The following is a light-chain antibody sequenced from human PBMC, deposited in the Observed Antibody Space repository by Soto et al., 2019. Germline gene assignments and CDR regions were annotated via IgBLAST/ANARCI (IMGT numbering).Light chain of an antibody. CDR3: AAWDSSLSAGV. V-gene: IGLV1-51*02. J-gene: IGLJ3*02. CDR1: SSNIGISF. Sequence: QSVLTQPPSVSGAPGQKVTISRSGSSSNIGISFVSWYLQRPATAPKLLIHENNKRPSGIPDRFAGTKSGTSATLGITGLQTGDEADYYCAAWDSSLSAGVFGGGTKLTVL. CDR2: ENN.